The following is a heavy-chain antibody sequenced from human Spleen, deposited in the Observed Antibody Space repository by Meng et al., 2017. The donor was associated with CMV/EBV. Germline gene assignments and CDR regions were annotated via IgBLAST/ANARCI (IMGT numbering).Heavy chain of an antibody. CDR1: ISSSSYY. CDR3: ARDLEDDYGDYVREGWFDP. CDR2: IYYSGST. V-gene: IGHV4-39*07. Sequence: ISSSSYYWGWIRQPPGKGLEWIGSIYYSGSTYYNPSLKSRVTISVDTSKNQFSLKLSSVTAADTAVYYCARDLEDDYGDYVREGWFDPWGQGTLVTVSS. D-gene: IGHD4-17*01. J-gene: IGHJ5*02.